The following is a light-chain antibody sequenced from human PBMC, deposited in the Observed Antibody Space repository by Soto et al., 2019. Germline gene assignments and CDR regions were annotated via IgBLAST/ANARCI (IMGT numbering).Light chain of an antibody. V-gene: IGKV1-16*02. CDR3: QQYKRYPYT. CDR2: ATS. J-gene: IGKJ4*02. CDR1: QDIEIY. Sequence: DVQMTQSPSSLSASVGDRVTITCRASQDIEIYLAWFQQKPGKPPKSLIYATSTLQSGVPSHFSGSGSGTDFTLTIGSLQPEDFATYYCQQYKRYPYTFGGGTKVEIK.